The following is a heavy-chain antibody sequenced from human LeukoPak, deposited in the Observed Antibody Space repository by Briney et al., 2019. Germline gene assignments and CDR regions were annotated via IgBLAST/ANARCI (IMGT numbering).Heavy chain of an antibody. CDR1: GGSISSYY. CDR2: IYYSGST. Sequence: SETLSLTCTVSGGSISSYYWRWIRQPPGKGLEWIGYIYYSGSTNYNPSLKSRVTISVDTSKNQFSLKLSSVTAADTAVYYCARWSSGSNFDYWGQGTLVTVSS. D-gene: IGHD1-26*01. J-gene: IGHJ4*02. CDR3: ARWSSGSNFDY. V-gene: IGHV4-59*01.